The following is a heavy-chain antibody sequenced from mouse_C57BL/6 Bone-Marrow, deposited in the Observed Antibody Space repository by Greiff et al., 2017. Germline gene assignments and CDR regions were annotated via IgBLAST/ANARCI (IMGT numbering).Heavy chain of an antibody. Sequence: VQLQQSGAELARPGASVRLSCKASGYTFTSYGISWVKQRTGQGLEWIGEIYPRSGNTYYNEKFKGKATLTADKSSSTAYMELRSLTSEDSAVDFCGGGSSSPYYFDYWGQGTTLTVSS. CDR1: GYTFTSYG. D-gene: IGHD1-1*01. CDR2: IYPRSGNT. J-gene: IGHJ2*01. V-gene: IGHV1-81*01. CDR3: GGGSSSPYYFDY.